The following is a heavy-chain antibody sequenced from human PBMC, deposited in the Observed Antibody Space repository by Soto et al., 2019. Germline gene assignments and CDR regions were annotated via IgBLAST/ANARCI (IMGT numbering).Heavy chain of an antibody. CDR2: IYYSGST. Sequence: SETLSLTCTVSGGSISSSSYYWGWIRQPPGKGLEWIGSIYYSGSTYYNPSLKSRVTISVDTSKNQFSLKLSSVTAADTAVYYCARIDSSGYYRDYWGQGTLVTVS. CDR1: GGSISSSSYY. CDR3: ARIDSSGYYRDY. V-gene: IGHV4-39*01. D-gene: IGHD3-22*01. J-gene: IGHJ4*02.